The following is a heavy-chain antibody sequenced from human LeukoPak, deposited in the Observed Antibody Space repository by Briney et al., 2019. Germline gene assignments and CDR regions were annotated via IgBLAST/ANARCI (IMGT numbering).Heavy chain of an antibody. V-gene: IGHV3-13*01. CDR1: GFTFSNSD. J-gene: IGHJ4*02. Sequence: GGSLRLSCAASGFTFSNSDMHWVRQAPGKGLEWVSAIGTGGDTYYPDSVRGRFTISRDNSKNTLYLQMNSLTAEDTAVYYCARWDSSGYHKYYFDYWGQGTLVTVSS. D-gene: IGHD3-22*01. CDR2: IGTGGDT. CDR3: ARWDSSGYHKYYFDY.